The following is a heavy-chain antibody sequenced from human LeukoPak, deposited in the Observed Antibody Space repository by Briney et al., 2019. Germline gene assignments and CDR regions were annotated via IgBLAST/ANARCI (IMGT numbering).Heavy chain of an antibody. Sequence: PGGSLRLSCAASGFTVSNNYMSWVRQAPGKGLEWVSVIYSGGSTYYTDSVKGRFTISRDNAKNSLYLQMSSLRDEDTAVYYCARRIAAAVDYWGQGTLVTVSS. D-gene: IGHD6-13*01. CDR2: IYSGGST. CDR3: ARRIAAAVDY. CDR1: GFTVSNNY. V-gene: IGHV3-53*01. J-gene: IGHJ4*02.